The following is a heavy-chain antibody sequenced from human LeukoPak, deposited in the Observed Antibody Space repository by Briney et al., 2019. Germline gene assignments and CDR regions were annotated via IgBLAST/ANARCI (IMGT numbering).Heavy chain of an antibody. CDR3: ARSTWLLDK. J-gene: IGHJ4*02. CDR1: GVYISSGDYY. D-gene: IGHD5-12*01. Sequence: SQTLSLTCTGWGVYISSGDYYRRWIRQPPGKGLEWIGYIYYSGSTYYYRSLKSRVTISLDTSKNQFSLNLSSVTAADTAVYYCARSTWLLDKWGQGTLVTVSS. V-gene: IGHV4-30-4*01. CDR2: IYYSGST.